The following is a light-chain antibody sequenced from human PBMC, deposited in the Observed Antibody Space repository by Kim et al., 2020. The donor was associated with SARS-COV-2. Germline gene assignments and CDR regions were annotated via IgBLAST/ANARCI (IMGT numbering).Light chain of an antibody. J-gene: IGKJ2*02. CDR2: AAS. V-gene: IGKV1-16*01. Sequence: DIQMTQSPSSLSASVGDRVTITCRASQDFSDYLAWFKQKPGKAPKSLIYAASRLQSGVPSRFSGSGSGTEFTLTISNLQPEDFATYYCQQYKFYQWTFGQGTKLEIK. CDR1: QDFSDY. CDR3: QQYKFYQWT.